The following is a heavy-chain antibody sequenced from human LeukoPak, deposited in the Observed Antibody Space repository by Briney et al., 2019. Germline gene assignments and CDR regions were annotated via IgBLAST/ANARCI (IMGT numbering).Heavy chain of an antibody. CDR2: INHSGSS. CDR3: ARDSDTAMEPTNWFDP. J-gene: IGHJ5*02. V-gene: IGHV4-34*01. D-gene: IGHD5-18*01. CDR1: GGSFSGYY. Sequence: SESLCLTCAVYGGSFSGYYWSWIRQPPGKGLEWIGEINHSGSSNYNPALKSRVTISVATSKNKFSLKLSSMTPADTAVYYCARDSDTAMEPTNWFDPWGQGTLVTVSS.